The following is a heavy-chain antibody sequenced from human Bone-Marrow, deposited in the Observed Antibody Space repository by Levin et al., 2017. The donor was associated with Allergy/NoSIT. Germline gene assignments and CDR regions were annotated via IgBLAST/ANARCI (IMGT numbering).Heavy chain of an antibody. V-gene: IGHV4-4*07. CDR2: IYTSGTT. J-gene: IGHJ4*02. D-gene: IGHD1-26*01. Sequence: ASETLSLTCTVSGDSITTYYWSWIRQPAGKGLEWIGRIYTSGTTEYNSSFRSRATLSVDTSKSQFSLKLTSVTAADTAVYYCARDLGNGYYTSDSWGQGSLVTVSS. CDR3: ARDLGNGYYTSDS. CDR1: GDSITTYY.